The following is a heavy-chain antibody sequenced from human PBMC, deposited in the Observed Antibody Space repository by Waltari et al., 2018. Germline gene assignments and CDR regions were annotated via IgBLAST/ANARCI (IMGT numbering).Heavy chain of an antibody. CDR3: AKVWKNYRTDH. V-gene: IGHV4-39*07. CDR1: SGAISSSGYY. J-gene: IGHJ4*02. CDR2: IYYSGNT. D-gene: IGHD1-7*01. Sequence: QLQLQESGPGLVKPSETLSLTCTVSSGAISSSGYYWGWIRQPPGKWLEWMGSIYYSGNTYYNPSLKNRGTISVDTSKNQFSLKVTPVTAADTAVYYCAKVWKNYRTDHWGQGTLVTVSS.